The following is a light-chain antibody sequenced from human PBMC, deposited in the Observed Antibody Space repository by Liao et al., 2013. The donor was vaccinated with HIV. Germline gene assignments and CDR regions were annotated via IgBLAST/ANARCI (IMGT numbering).Light chain of an antibody. V-gene: IGLV3-25*03. Sequence: SYELTQPPSVSVSPGQTARITCSGDALTKQYSYWYQQKPGQAPALVIYKDTERPSGIPERFSGSSSGTTVTLTISGVQAEDEADYYCQSADSSGTHYVFGTGTKVTVL. J-gene: IGLJ1*01. CDR3: QSADSSGTHYV. CDR1: ALTKQY. CDR2: KDT.